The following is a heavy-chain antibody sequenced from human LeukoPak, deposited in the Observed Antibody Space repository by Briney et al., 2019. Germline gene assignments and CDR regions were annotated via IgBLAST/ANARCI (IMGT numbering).Heavy chain of an antibody. V-gene: IGHV4-39*07. J-gene: IGHJ5*02. Sequence: SETLSLTCTVSGGSITSSNYYWGWIRQPPGKGLEWIGSIYYSGSTYYNPSLKSRVTISVDTSKNQFSLKLSSVTAADTAIYFCARDHHSSSWYGWFDPWGQGTLVTVSS. CDR1: GGSITSSNYY. CDR3: ARDHHSSSWYGWFDP. D-gene: IGHD6-13*01. CDR2: IYYSGST.